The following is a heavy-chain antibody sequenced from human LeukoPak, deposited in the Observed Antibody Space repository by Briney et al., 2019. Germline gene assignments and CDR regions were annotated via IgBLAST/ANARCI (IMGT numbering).Heavy chain of an antibody. CDR2: ISYDGSNK. J-gene: IGHJ4*02. CDR1: GFIFSNYA. CDR3: AKDSEWFGELSSPLGY. V-gene: IGHV3-30*18. Sequence: GASLRLSCAASGFIFSNYAMYWVRQAPGKGLEWVAVISYDGSNKYYADSVKGRFTISRDNSKNTLYLQMNSLRAEDTAVYYCAKDSEWFGELSSPLGYWGQGTLVTVSS. D-gene: IGHD3-10*01.